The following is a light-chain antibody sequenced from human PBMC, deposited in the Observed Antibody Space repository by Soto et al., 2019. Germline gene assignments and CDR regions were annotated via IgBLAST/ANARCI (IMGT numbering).Light chain of an antibody. J-gene: IGKJ1*01. CDR3: QQYNTWPT. V-gene: IGKV3-15*01. CDR2: GAS. Sequence: EIVVTQSPATLSVSPGGRATLSCMASQSVSSNLAWYQQKPGQAPRLLIYGASTRATGIPARLSGSGSGTAFTLTISSLQSEDFAVYYCQQYNTWPTFGQGTKVDIK. CDR1: QSVSSN.